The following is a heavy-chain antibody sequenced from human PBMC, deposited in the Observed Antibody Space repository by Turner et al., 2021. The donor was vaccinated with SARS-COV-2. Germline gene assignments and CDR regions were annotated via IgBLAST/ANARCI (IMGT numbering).Heavy chain of an antibody. D-gene: IGHD3-3*01. J-gene: IGHJ4*02. CDR1: GFFFSSDN. CDR3: ARSRLDFWSDYYMGAFDY. V-gene: IGHV3-21*01. Sequence: EVQLVESGGGLVKPGGSLRFFGARSGFFFSSDNMNWVRQDPGKWLGWVSSISSSSSYIYYADSVKGRFTISRDNAKNSLYLQMNSLRAEDTAVYYCARSRLDFWSDYYMGAFDYWGQGTLVTVSS. CDR2: ISSSSSYI.